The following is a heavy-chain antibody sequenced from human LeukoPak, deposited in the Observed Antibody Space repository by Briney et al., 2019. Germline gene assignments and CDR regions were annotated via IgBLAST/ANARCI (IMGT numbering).Heavy chain of an antibody. Sequence: PGGSLRLSCTASGFTFSSYAMSWVRQAPGKGLEWVSAITGTGATTYYADSVKGRFTISRDNSKNTLYLQMNSLRAEDTAVYYCAKRGADSGGNSALVAFDIWGRGTMVTVSS. CDR3: AKRGADSGGNSALVAFDI. V-gene: IGHV3-23*01. D-gene: IGHD4-23*01. CDR1: GFTFSSYA. J-gene: IGHJ3*02. CDR2: ITGTGATT.